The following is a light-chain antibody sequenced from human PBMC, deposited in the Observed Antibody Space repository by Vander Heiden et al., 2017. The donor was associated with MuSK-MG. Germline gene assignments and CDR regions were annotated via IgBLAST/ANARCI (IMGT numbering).Light chain of an antibody. J-gene: IGKJ2*01. CDR1: QSISSY. CDR3: QQSDGTPYT. CDR2: AAS. V-gene: IGKV1-39*01. Sequence: DIQMTQSPSSLSASVGDRVTITCRASQSISSYLNWYQQKPGKAPKLLIYAASSLQSGVPSRFSRSGSGTDFTLTISMLHPEDFATYYCQQSDGTPYTFGQWTRLEIK.